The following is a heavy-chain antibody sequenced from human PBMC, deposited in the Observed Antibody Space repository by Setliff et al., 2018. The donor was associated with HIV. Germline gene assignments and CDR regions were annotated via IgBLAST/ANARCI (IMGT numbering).Heavy chain of an antibody. CDR3: ARDHGGAVAASDSFDI. J-gene: IGHJ3*02. V-gene: IGHV4-61*02. D-gene: IGHD6-19*01. CDR2: IYTSGST. Sequence: SETLSLTCTVSGDSISRGSYYWSCIRQPAGKGLEWIGRIYTSGSTNYNPSLKSRFTMSVDTSKNQFSLKLSSVTAADTAVYYCARDHGGAVAASDSFDIWGQGTMVTVSS. CDR1: GDSISRGSYY.